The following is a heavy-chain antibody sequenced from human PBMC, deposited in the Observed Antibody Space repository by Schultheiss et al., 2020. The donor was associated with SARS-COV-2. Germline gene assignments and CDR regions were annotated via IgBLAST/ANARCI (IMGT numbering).Heavy chain of an antibody. CDR2: ISSSGSTI. J-gene: IGHJ6*03. D-gene: IGHD6-6*01. CDR1: GFTFSSYE. V-gene: IGHV3-48*03. CDR3: AVAARENYYYYYMDV. Sequence: GGSLRLSCAASGFTFSSYEMNLVRQAPGKGLEWVSYISSSGSTIYYADSVKGRFTISRDNAKNSLYLQMNSLRAEDTAVYYCAVAARENYYYYYMDVWGKGTTVTVSS.